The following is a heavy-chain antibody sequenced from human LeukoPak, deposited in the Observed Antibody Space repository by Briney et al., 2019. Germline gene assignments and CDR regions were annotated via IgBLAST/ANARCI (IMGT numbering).Heavy chain of an antibody. CDR2: ISAYNGNT. D-gene: IGHD6-19*01. V-gene: IGHV1-18*04. CDR1: GYTFTSYG. Sequence: ASVKVSCKASGYTFTSYGINWVRQAPGQGLEWMGWISAYNGNTNYGQKLQGRVTMTTDTSTSTAYMELRSLRSDDTAVYYCARDGLVAVAGTLGYWGQGTLVTVSS. CDR3: ARDGLVAVAGTLGY. J-gene: IGHJ4*02.